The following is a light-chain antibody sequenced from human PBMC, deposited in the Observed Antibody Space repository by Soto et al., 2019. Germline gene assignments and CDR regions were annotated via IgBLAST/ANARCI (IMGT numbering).Light chain of an antibody. CDR1: SSDVGGYNY. CDR3: SSYTSNSTHVV. J-gene: IGLJ2*01. V-gene: IGLV2-14*01. Sequence: QSALTQPASVSGSPGQSITISCTGTSSDVGGYNYVSWYQQHPGKAPKLMIYEVSNRPSGVSNRFSGSKSGNTASLTISGLQAEDEADYYCSSYTSNSTHVVFRGGTKVTVL. CDR2: EVS.